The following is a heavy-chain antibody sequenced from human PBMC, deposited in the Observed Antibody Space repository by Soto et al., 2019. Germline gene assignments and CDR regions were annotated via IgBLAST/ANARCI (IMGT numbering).Heavy chain of an antibody. Sequence: EVQLVETRGGLIYPGGSLRLSCAASGFSVSGDTMNWVRQAPGKGLEWISAIYSGGNTNDAGSVKGRFTISRDTSKNTLYLQMNSLRVEDTAVYYCARHAWLENWGQGTLVTVSS. CDR2: IYSGGNT. D-gene: IGHD3-9*01. CDR3: ARHAWLEN. V-gene: IGHV3-53*02. J-gene: IGHJ4*02. CDR1: GFSVSGDT.